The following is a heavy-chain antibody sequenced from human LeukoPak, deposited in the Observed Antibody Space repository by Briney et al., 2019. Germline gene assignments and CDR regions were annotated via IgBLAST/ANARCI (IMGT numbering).Heavy chain of an antibody. Sequence: PGGSLRLSCAASGFTFSSYGMHWVRQAPGKGLEWVAVIWYDGSNKYYADSVKGRFTISRDNSKNTLYLQMNSLRAEDTAVYYCARDPRLLWFGELSGPPDYWGQGTLVTVSS. V-gene: IGHV3-33*01. J-gene: IGHJ4*02. CDR2: IWYDGSNK. D-gene: IGHD3-10*01. CDR1: GFTFSSYG. CDR3: ARDPRLLWFGELSGPPDY.